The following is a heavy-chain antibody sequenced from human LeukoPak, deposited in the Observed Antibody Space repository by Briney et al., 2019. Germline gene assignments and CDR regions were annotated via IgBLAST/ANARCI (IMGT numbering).Heavy chain of an antibody. CDR2: MIPIFGTA. Sequence: SVKVSCKGSGGTFSSYAISWVRQAPGQGLEWMGGMIPIFGTANYAQKFQGRVTITTDESTSTAYMELSSLRSEDTAVYYCARGQDSSSWYWENYYYYYMDVWGKGTTVTVSS. J-gene: IGHJ6*03. CDR3: ARGQDSSSWYWENYYYYYMDV. V-gene: IGHV1-69*05. D-gene: IGHD6-13*01. CDR1: GGTFSSYA.